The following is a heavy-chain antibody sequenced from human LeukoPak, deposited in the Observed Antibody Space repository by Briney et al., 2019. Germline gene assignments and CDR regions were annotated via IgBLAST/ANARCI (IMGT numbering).Heavy chain of an antibody. CDR2: IIPIFGTA. Sequence: SVKVSCKASGGTFSSYAISWVRQAPGQGLEWMGGIIPIFGTANYAQKFQGRVAITADESTSTAYLQWSSLKASDTAMYYCARSPTYYYGSGSYYNGVYWFDPWGQGTLVTVSS. CDR1: GGTFSSYA. V-gene: IGHV1-69*13. D-gene: IGHD3-10*01. J-gene: IGHJ5*02. CDR3: ARSPTYYYGSGSYYNGVYWFDP.